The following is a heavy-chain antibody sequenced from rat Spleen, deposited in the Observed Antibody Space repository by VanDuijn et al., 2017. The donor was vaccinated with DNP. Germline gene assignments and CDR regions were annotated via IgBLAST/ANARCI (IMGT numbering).Heavy chain of an antibody. Sequence: EVQLVESGGGLVQPGRSLILSCTASGFTFSDHNMAWVRQAPKKGLEWVATIIYDGSRTYYRDSVKGRFTISRDNAKSTLYLQMDSLRSEDTATYYCTRLAILRVYLRYYFDYWGQGVMVTVSS. CDR1: GFTFSDHN. V-gene: IGHV5-7*01. CDR2: IIYDGSRT. D-gene: IGHD1-9*01. J-gene: IGHJ2*01. CDR3: TRLAILRVYLRYYFDY.